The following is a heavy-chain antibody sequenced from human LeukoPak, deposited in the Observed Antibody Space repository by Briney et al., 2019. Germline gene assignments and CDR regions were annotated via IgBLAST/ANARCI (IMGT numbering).Heavy chain of an antibody. CDR2: ISSSSSYI. J-gene: IGHJ4*02. CDR3: ARESSTSCYDY. V-gene: IGHV3-21*01. D-gene: IGHD2-2*01. Sequence: PGGSLRLSCAASGFTFSSYSMTWVRQAPGKGLEWVSSISSSSSYIYYADSVKGRFTISRDNAKNSLYLQMNSLRAEDTAVYYCARESSTSCYDYWGQGTLVTVSS. CDR1: GFTFSSYS.